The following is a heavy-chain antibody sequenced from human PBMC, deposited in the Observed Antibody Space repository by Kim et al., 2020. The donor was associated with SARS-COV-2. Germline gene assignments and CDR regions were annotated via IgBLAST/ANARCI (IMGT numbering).Heavy chain of an antibody. CDR1: GGTFSSYT. CDR2: IIPSSGTV. Sequence: SVKVSCKASGGTFSSYTISWVRQAPGQGLEWMGGIIPSSGTVNYAQKFQGRVTITADKSTSTAYMELNSLRSEDTAVYYCARDYGDYRYYYYGMDVWGQGTTVTVSS. D-gene: IGHD4-17*01. V-gene: IGHV1-69*06. CDR3: ARDYGDYRYYYYGMDV. J-gene: IGHJ6*02.